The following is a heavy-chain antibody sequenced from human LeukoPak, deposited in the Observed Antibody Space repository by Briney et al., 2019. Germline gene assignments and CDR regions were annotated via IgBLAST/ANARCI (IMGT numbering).Heavy chain of an antibody. CDR1: GGSISSYY. D-gene: IGHD3-9*01. CDR3: ARLSGDFDWLFIDY. CDR2: IYTSGST. Sequence: SETLSLTCTVSGGSISSYYWSWIRQPAGKGLEWIGRIYTSGSTNYNPSLKSRVTMSVDTSKNQFSLKLSSVTAADTAVYYCARLSGDFDWLFIDYWGQGTLVTVSS. V-gene: IGHV4-4*07. J-gene: IGHJ4*02.